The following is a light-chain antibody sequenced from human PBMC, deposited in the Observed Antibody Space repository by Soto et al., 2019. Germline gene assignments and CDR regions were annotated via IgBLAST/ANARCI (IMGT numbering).Light chain of an antibody. CDR1: SSNIGDNS. CDR2: TNN. Sequence: QSVLTQPPSASGTPGQRVTISCSGSSSNIGDNSVNWYQHLPGTAPKLLIYTNNQRPSGVPDRFSGSKSGTSASLAISGLQSEDEADYYCAAWDDGLNGVVFGGGTKLTVL. CDR3: AAWDDGLNGVV. J-gene: IGLJ2*01. V-gene: IGLV1-44*01.